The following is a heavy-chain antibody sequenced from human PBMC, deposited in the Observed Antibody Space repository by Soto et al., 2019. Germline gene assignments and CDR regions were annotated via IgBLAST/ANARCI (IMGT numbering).Heavy chain of an antibody. CDR1: GFTCNSYW. D-gene: IGHD3-9*01. CDR2: IKQDGSEK. CDR3: ARGHDILTGYLGYYYYYMDV. J-gene: IGHJ6*03. Sequence: SLRLSCADSGFTCNSYWMSWVRQAPGKGLEWVANIKQDGSEKYYVDSVKGRFTISRDNAKNSLYLQMNSLRAEDTAVYYCARGHDILTGYLGYYYYYMDVWGKGTTVTVS. V-gene: IGHV3-7*01.